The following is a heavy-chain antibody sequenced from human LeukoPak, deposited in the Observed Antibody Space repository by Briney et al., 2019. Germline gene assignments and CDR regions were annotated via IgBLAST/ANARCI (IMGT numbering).Heavy chain of an antibody. J-gene: IGHJ3*02. Sequence: GGSLRLSCAASGFTVSSNYMSWVRQAPGKGLEWVSYISSSGSTIYYADSVKGRFTISRDNAKNSLYLQMNSLRAEDTAVYYCACQVRGAFDIWGQGTMVTVSS. V-gene: IGHV3-11*04. D-gene: IGHD3-10*01. CDR3: ACQVRGAFDI. CDR1: GFTVSSNY. CDR2: ISSSGSTI.